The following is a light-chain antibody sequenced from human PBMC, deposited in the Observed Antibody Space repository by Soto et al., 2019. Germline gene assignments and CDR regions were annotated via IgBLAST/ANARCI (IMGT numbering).Light chain of an antibody. J-gene: IGKJ5*01. Sequence: DIHMTQSPSSLSASLVYIVTITCXASQDINKNLIWYQQKPGKAPKLLIYDASDLETGVPSRFSGSGSGTGFTFTISSLQPEDFATYYCQQYESLPLTFGQGTRLEIK. V-gene: IGKV1-33*01. CDR3: QQYESLPLT. CDR1: QDINKN. CDR2: DAS.